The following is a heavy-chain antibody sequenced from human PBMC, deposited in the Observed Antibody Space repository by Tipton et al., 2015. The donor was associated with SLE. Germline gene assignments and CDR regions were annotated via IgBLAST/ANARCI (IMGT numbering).Heavy chain of an antibody. CDR1: GFTVSSNY. CDR3: ARAGGYSSGWSRDY. D-gene: IGHD6-19*01. V-gene: IGHV3-53*05. J-gene: IGHJ4*02. Sequence: GSLRLSCAASGFTVSSNYMSWVRQAPGKGLEWVSVIYSGGSTYYADSVKGRSTISRDNSKNTLYLQMNSLRAEDTAVYYCARAGGYSSGWSRDYWGQGTLVTVSS. CDR2: IYSGGST.